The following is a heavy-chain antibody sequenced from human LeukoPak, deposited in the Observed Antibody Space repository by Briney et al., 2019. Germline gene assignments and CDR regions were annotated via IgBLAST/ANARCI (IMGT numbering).Heavy chain of an antibody. D-gene: IGHD2-2*01. CDR1: GFTISTYS. Sequence: GGSLGLSCAASGFTISTYSMNWVRQAPGKGLEWISYISSSSGTIYYADSVKGRFTISRDNAKNSLYLQMDSLRDEDTAIYYCARGVTIWGQGTLVTVSS. J-gene: IGHJ4*02. CDR2: ISSSSGTI. V-gene: IGHV3-48*02. CDR3: ARGVTI.